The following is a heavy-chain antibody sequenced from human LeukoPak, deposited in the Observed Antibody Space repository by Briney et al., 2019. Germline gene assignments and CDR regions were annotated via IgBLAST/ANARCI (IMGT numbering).Heavy chain of an antibody. V-gene: IGHV3-48*01. CDR1: GFTFSSYE. CDR3: ARWDCGYSYGCRDY. Sequence: PGGSLRLSCAASGFTFSSYEMNWVRQAPGKGLEWVSYISSSSNTIYYADSVKGRFTISRDNAKNSLFLQMSSLRAEDTAVYYCARWDCGYSYGCRDYWGQGTLVTVSS. D-gene: IGHD5-18*01. CDR2: ISSSSNTI. J-gene: IGHJ4*02.